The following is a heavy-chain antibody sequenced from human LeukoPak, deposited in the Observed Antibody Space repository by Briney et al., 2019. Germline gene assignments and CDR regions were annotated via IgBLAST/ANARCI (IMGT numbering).Heavy chain of an antibody. CDR3: ARDLDPYCGGDCYFDY. CDR2: ISSSSSTI. CDR1: GFTFSSYC. J-gene: IGHJ4*02. V-gene: IGHV3-48*01. Sequence: GGSLRLSCAASGFTFSSYCMNWVRQAPGKGLEWVSYISSSSSTIYYADSVKGRFTISRDNAKNSLYLQMNSLRAEDTAVYYCARDLDPYCGGDCYFDYWGQGTLVTVSS. D-gene: IGHD2-21*02.